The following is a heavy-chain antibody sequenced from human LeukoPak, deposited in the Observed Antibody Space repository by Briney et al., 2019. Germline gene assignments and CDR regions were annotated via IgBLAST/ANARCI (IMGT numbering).Heavy chain of an antibody. D-gene: IGHD3-22*01. V-gene: IGHV1-18*01. CDR3: ARDRAPRGYYYDSSGYLY. Sequence: ASVKVSCEASGYSFTTYGISWVRQAHGQGLEWMGWISTYYRNTNYAQKLQGRVIMNTDTSTSTAYMELRSLRSDDTAVYYCARDRAPRGYYYDSSGYLYWGHGTLVTVSS. CDR1: GYSFTTYG. CDR2: ISTYYRNT. J-gene: IGHJ4*01.